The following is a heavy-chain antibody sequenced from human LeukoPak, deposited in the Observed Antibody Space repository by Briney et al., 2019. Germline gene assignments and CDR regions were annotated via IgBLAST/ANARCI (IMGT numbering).Heavy chain of an antibody. J-gene: IGHJ3*02. V-gene: IGHV1-8*01. Sequence: ASVKVSCKASGYTFTSYDINWVRQATGQGLEWMGWMNPNSGNTGYAQKFQGRVTMTRNTSISTAYMELSSLRSEDTAVYYCARVPHSGSGSYYALRGAFDIWGQGTMVTVSS. CDR3: ARVPHSGSGSYYALRGAFDI. CDR1: GYTFTSYD. D-gene: IGHD3-10*01. CDR2: MNPNSGNT.